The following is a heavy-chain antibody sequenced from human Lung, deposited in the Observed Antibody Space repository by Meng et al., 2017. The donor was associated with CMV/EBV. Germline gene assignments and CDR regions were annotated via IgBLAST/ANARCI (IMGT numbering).Heavy chain of an antibody. Sequence: QLPLQEAGPGLAGPSETLSLTCSVSGGSISSSTYYWAWIRQPPGKGLEWIGSLYDSGSTYYHPSLKSRVTISVDTSKTYFSLKLRSVTAADTAVYYCARDLEYWGQGTLVTVSS. CDR3: ARDLEY. CDR1: GGSISSSTYY. CDR2: LYDSGST. D-gene: IGHD1-1*01. J-gene: IGHJ4*02. V-gene: IGHV4-39*07.